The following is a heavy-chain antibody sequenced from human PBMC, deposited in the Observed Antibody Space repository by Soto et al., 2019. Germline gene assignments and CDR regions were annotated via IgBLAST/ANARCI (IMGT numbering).Heavy chain of an antibody. V-gene: IGHV3-13*05. J-gene: IGHJ6*02. Sequence: EVQLVESGGGLVQPGGSLRLSCEASGFTFRNYDMNWVRQGTGKGLEWVSGISAAGDPDYADSVEGRFTIPRENAQNSFFLQMNSLRVGDTAVYYCARTDRDFYGLDVWGQGTTVIVSS. CDR3: ARTDRDFYGLDV. CDR1: GFTFRNYD. CDR2: ISAAGDP.